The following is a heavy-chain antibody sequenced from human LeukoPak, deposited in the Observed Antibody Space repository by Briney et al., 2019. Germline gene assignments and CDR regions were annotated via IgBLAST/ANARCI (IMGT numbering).Heavy chain of an antibody. CDR2: ISAYNGNT. J-gene: IGHJ6*02. D-gene: IGHD4-17*01. CDR1: GYTFTSYG. CDR3: ARWGDYGDYGFGDYYGMDV. V-gene: IGHV1-18*01. Sequence: ASVKVSCKASGYTFTSYGISWGRQAPGQRLEWMGWISAYNGNTNYAQKLQGRVTMTTDTSTSTTYMELRSLRSDDTAVYYCARWGDYGDYGFGDYYGMDVWGQGTTVTVSS.